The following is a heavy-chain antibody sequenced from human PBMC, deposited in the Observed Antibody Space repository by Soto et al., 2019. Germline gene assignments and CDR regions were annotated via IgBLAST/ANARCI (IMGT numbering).Heavy chain of an antibody. CDR1: GFSLTTEGVA. D-gene: IGHD2-15*01. Sequence: QITLEESGPTLLKPTQTLTLTCTFSGFSLTTEGVAVAWARQSPGKAPEWLAVIFWDDDKRFNPSLSSRLTLTKDTSKSQVCLTLTRVDTVDAATYFCAHRSGDSRSCSVDSWGAVTLVTVAS. V-gene: IGHV2-5*02. J-gene: IGHJ4*02. CDR2: IFWDDDK. CDR3: AHRSGDSRSCSVDS.